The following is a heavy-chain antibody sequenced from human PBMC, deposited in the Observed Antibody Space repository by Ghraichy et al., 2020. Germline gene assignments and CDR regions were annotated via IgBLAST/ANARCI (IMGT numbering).Heavy chain of an antibody. V-gene: IGHV3-23*01. Sequence: GGSLRLSCAASGFTFSSYAMSWVRQAPGKGLEWVSAISGSGGSTYYADSVKGRFTISGDNSKNTLYLQMNSLRAEDTAVYYCAKGRYYDFWSTRARRNWFDPWGQGTLVTVSS. CDR3: AKGRYYDFWSTRARRNWFDP. J-gene: IGHJ5*02. D-gene: IGHD3-3*01. CDR1: GFTFSSYA. CDR2: ISGSGGST.